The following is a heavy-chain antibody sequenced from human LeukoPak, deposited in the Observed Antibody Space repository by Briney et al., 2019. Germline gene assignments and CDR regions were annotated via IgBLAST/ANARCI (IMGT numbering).Heavy chain of an antibody. CDR2: IYYSGST. CDR3: ARDGEGGSSSSFDY. CDR1: GGSISSGDYY. V-gene: IGHV4-30-4*08. D-gene: IGHD6-13*01. J-gene: IGHJ4*02. Sequence: SQTLSLTCTVSGGSISSGDYYWSWIRQPPGKGLEWLGYIYYSGSTYYNPSLKSRVTISVDTSKNQFSLKLSSVTAADTAVYYCARDGEGGSSSSFDYWGQGTLVTVSS.